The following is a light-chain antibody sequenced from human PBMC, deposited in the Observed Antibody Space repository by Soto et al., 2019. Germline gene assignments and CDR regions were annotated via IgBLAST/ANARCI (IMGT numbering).Light chain of an antibody. CDR1: QSVSSSY. CDR3: QQYGSSGT. J-gene: IGKJ1*01. CDR2: GAS. Sequence: EIVVTHSPGTLSLSPGERATLSCRASQSVSSSYLAWYQQKPGQAPRLLIYGASSRATGIPDRFSGSGSGTDFTLTISRLEPEDFAVYYCQQYGSSGTFGQGTKVDIK. V-gene: IGKV3-20*01.